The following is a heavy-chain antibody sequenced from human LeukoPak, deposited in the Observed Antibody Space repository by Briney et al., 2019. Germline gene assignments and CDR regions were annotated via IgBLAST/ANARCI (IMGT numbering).Heavy chain of an antibody. CDR1: GFTFSSYA. V-gene: IGHV3-23*01. J-gene: IGHJ3*02. CDR2: MSGSGGST. CDR3: ARTHAFDI. Sequence: GGSLRLSCAASGFTFSSYAMHWVRQAPGKGLEWVSAMSGSGGSTYHADSVKGRFTISRDNSKNTLYLQMNSLRAEDTAVYYCARTHAFDIWGQGTMVTVSS. D-gene: IGHD1-1*01.